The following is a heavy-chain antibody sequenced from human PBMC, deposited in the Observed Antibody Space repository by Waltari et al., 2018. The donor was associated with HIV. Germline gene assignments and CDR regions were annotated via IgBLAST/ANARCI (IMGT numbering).Heavy chain of an antibody. CDR2: IYHSGRT. D-gene: IGHD6-13*01. V-gene: IGHV4-38-2*01. J-gene: IGHJ4*02. CDR1: GYSISSGYY. Sequence: QVQLQESGPGLVKPSETLSLTCAVSGYSISSGYYWGWIRQPPGKGLEWIGSIYHSGRTYYNPSLKSRVTIAVDTSKNQFSLKLSSVTAADTAVYYCARPGSSWYYFDYWGQGTLVTVSS. CDR3: ARPGSSWYYFDY.